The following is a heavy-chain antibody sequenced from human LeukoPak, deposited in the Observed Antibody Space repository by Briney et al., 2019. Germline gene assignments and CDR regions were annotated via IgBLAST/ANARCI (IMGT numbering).Heavy chain of an antibody. CDR2: ISAYNGNT. J-gene: IGHJ6*02. CDR1: GYTFTSYG. D-gene: IGHD3-22*01. CDR3: ARDSRYYDSSGYYYGYYYGMDV. V-gene: IGHV1-18*01. Sequence: ASVKVSCKASGYTFTSYGISWVRQAPGQGLEWMGWISAYNGNTNYAQKLQGRVTMTTDTSMSTAYMELRSLRSDDTAVYYCARDSRYYDSSGYYYGYYYGMDVWGQGTTVTVSS.